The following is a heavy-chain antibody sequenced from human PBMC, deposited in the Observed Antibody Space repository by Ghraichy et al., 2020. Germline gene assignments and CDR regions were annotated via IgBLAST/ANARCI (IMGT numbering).Heavy chain of an antibody. Sequence: GGSLRLSCPASGFVFSDYVMHWVRQAPGKGLEWVAVISSDGSYKSYAESVKGRFTVSRDNPQLTLYLQMNSLRTEDTGIYYCARDRRRLTGSPYDGMNLWGQGTTVTVFS. D-gene: IGHD3-10*01. CDR2: ISSDGSYK. J-gene: IGHJ6*02. V-gene: IGHV3-30*03. CDR1: GFVFSDYV. CDR3: ARDRRRLTGSPYDGMNL.